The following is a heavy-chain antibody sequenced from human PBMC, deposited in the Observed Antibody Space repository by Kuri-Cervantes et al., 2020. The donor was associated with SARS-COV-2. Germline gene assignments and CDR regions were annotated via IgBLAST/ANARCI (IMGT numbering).Heavy chain of an antibody. V-gene: IGHV4-34*01. CDR1: GGSFSGYY. J-gene: IGHJ6*03. CDR3: ARRLWSGYSFRYYHYMDV. Sequence: SETLSLTCAVYGGSFSGYYWTWIRQPPGKGLECIGEINHNGSPNYKPSLKSRVTISVDPSKNQISLKLSSVTAADTAVYYCARRLWSGYSFRYYHYMDVWGKGTTVTVSS. CDR2: INHNGSP. D-gene: IGHD3-3*01.